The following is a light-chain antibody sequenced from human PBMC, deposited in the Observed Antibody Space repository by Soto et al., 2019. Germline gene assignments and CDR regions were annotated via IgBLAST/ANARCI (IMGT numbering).Light chain of an antibody. CDR1: QSVSTY. CDR3: QQRSSSPLT. Sequence: EIVLTQSPATLSLSPGERATLSCRARQSVSTYLAWYQQKPGQAPRLLIYDASNRATDIPARFSGSGSGTDFTLTISSLEPEDFAVYYCQQRSSSPLTFGGGTNMEIK. V-gene: IGKV3-11*01. CDR2: DAS. J-gene: IGKJ4*01.